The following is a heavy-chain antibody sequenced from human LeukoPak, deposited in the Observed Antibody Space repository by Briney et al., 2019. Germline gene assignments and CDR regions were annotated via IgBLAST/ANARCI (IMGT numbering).Heavy chain of an antibody. CDR2: MNPNSGNT. J-gene: IGHJ4*02. CDR3: ARVEGGATSDY. V-gene: IGHV1-8*01. D-gene: IGHD1-26*01. CDR1: GYTFTSYD. Sequence: ASVKVSCKASGYTFTSYDINWVRQAPGQGLEWMGWMNPNSGNTGYAQKFQGRVTMTRYTSISTAYMELGSLSSDDTAVFHCARVEGGATSDYWGQGTLVTVSS.